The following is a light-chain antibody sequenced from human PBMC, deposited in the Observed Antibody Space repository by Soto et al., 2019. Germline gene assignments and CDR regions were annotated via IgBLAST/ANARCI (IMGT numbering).Light chain of an antibody. CDR3: QQSYNSTWT. J-gene: IGKJ1*01. CDR1: QSIGNY. Sequence: DIQMTQSPPSLSVSIGARVPITCRAGQSIGNYLNWYQQKPGKAPNIMIYATSSLQSGVPSRFSGSGSGTEFTLTISSLQREDVAIYYCQQSYNSTWTFGQGTKVDIK. V-gene: IGKV1-39*01. CDR2: ATS.